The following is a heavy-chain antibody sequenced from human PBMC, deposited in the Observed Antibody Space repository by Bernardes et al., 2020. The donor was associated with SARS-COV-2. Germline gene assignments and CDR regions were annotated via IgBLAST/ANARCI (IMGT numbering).Heavy chain of an antibody. J-gene: IGHJ6*02. CDR2: ISSSNRRK. CDR3: TRDEGVSGGYYYYDNMDV. D-gene: IGHD2-15*01. V-gene: IGHV3-48*01. CDR1: GFNVTNFG. Sequence: GGSLRLSCAASGFNVTNFGLNWVRQAPGKGLEWVSYISSSNRRKYYADSVKGRFTISRDNAKNSLYLQMNSLRAEDTAVYYCTRDEGVSGGYYYYDNMDVWGQGTTVIVSS.